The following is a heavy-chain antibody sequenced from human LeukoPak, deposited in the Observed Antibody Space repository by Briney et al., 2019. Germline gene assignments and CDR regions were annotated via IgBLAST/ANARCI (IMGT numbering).Heavy chain of an antibody. CDR3: ARDQDTRYCSSTSCWDYNWFDP. CDR2: INHSGST. V-gene: IGHV4-34*01. J-gene: IGHJ5*02. CDR1: GGSFSGYY. D-gene: IGHD2-2*01. Sequence: SETLSLTCAVYGGSFSGYYWSWIRQPPGKGLEWIGEINHSGSTNYNPSLKSRVTISVDTSKNQFSLKLSAVTAADTAVYYCARDQDTRYCSSTSCWDYNWFDPWGQGTLVTVSS.